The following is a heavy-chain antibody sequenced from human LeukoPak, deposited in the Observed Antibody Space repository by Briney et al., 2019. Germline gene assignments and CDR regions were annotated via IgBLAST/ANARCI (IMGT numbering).Heavy chain of an antibody. D-gene: IGHD5-24*01. Sequence: PGGSLRLSCAASGFTFNNAWMSWVRQAPGKGLEWVGRIKSKTDGGTTDYAAPVKGRFTVSRDDSSNTLYLQMNSLKTEDTGVYYCGSWLQSWGQGTLVTVSS. J-gene: IGHJ5*02. V-gene: IGHV3-15*01. CDR2: IKSKTDGGTT. CDR3: GSWLQS. CDR1: GFTFNNAW.